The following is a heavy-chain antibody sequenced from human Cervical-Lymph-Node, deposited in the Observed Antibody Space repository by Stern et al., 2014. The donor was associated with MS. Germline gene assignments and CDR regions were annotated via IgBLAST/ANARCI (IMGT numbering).Heavy chain of an antibody. CDR2: IYYSGST. J-gene: IGHJ4*02. CDR1: GGSLSSGGYY. CDR3: ARFGRTLDIVATALGSSGWFFDY. V-gene: IGHV4-31*03. Sequence: QLQLQESGPGLVKPSQTLSLTCTVSGGSLSSGGYYWSWIRQHPGKGLEWIGHIYYSGSTSYNPSLKSRVTISVDTSKNQFSLKLSSVTAADTAVYYCARFGRTLDIVATALGSSGWFFDYWGQGTLVTVSS. D-gene: IGHD5-12*01.